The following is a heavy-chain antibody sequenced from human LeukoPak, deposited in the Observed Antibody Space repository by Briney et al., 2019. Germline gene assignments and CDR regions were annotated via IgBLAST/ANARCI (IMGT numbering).Heavy chain of an antibody. CDR3: ARCPPALYCSSTSCHRRRYYYYYMDV. CDR1: GGSFSGYY. V-gene: IGHV4-34*01. CDR2: INHSGST. Sequence: SETLSLTCAVYGGSFSGYYWSWIRQPPGKGLEWIGEINHSGSTNYNPSLKSRFTISVDTSKNQFSLKLSSVTAADTAVYYCARCPPALYCSSTSCHRRRYYYYYMDVWGKGTTVTVSS. D-gene: IGHD2-2*01. J-gene: IGHJ6*03.